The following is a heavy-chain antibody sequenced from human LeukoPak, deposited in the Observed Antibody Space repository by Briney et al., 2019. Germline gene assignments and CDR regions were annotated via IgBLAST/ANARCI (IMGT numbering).Heavy chain of an antibody. Sequence: PGGSLRLSCAASGFTVSSYYMSWVRQAPGKGLDWVSVIYSGGSAYYADSVKGRFTISRDNSKNTLYLQINSLRAEDAAVYYCARDSGRGYSNYWGQGTLVTVSS. CDR2: IYSGGSA. V-gene: IGHV3-66*01. CDR3: ARDSGRGYSNY. J-gene: IGHJ4*02. CDR1: GFTVSSYY. D-gene: IGHD3-10*01.